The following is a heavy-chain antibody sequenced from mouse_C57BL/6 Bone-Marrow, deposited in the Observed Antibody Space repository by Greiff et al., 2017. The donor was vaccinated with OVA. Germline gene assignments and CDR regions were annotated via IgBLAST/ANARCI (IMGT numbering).Heavy chain of an antibody. V-gene: IGHV5-4*01. J-gene: IGHJ1*03. CDR2: ISDGGSYT. D-gene: IGHD4-1*01. Sequence: EVQGVESGGGLVKPGGSLKLSCAASGFTFSSYAMSWVRQTPEKRLEWVATISDGGSYTYYPDNVKGRFTISRDNAKNNLYLQMSHLKSEDTAMYYCARDQGTGTYTWYFDVWGTGTTVTVSS. CDR3: ARDQGTGTYTWYFDV. CDR1: GFTFSSYA.